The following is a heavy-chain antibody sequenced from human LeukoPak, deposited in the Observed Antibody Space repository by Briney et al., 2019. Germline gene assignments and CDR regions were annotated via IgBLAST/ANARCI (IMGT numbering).Heavy chain of an antibody. CDR3: AKVGAYGDYARHDY. Sequence: SETPSLTCDVSGYSIRSGSYWGWIRQPPGKGLEWIGCMFHSGDTYHSPSLKSRVTISADTSKNQFSLKLTSVTAADTAVYYCAKVGAYGDYARHDYWGQGTLVTVSS. CDR2: MFHSGDT. V-gene: IGHV4-38-2*01. D-gene: IGHD4-17*01. CDR1: GYSIRSGSY. J-gene: IGHJ4*02.